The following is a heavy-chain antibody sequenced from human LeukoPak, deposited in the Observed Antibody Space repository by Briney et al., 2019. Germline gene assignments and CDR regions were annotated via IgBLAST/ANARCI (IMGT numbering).Heavy chain of an antibody. J-gene: IGHJ4*02. CDR3: VREAAATLFDY. D-gene: IGHD1-26*01. CDR2: ISSSSRDI. V-gene: IGHV3-21*01. Sequence: GGSLRLSCAPSGFTFSSYTMNWVRQAPGKGLEWVAAISSSSRDIFYADSVKGRFSISRDNTQNSLSLQMSSLKAEDTAVYYCVREAAATLFDYWGQGTLVTVSS. CDR1: GFTFSSYT.